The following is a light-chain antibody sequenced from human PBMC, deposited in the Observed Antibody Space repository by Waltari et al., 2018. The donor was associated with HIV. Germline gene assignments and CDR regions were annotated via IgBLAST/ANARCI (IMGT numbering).Light chain of an antibody. CDR2: NNH. V-gene: IGLV1-44*01. J-gene: IGLJ3*02. CDR3: AAWDDSRNGQVV. CDR1: SSNLGTNT. Sequence: QSVLTQPPSASGTPGQRVTISCSGSSSNLGTNTVSWYQQVPGTSPKLLIYNNHGRPSGVPGLFAGSKCGASASRAISGRQTEDQEDYHCAAWDDSRNGQVVFGGGTKLTVL.